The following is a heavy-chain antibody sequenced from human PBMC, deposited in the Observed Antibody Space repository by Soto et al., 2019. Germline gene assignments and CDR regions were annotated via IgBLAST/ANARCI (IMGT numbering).Heavy chain of an antibody. CDR2: ISAYNGDT. J-gene: IGHJ6*03. Sequence: QDQLVQSGGEVKKPGASVKVSCKASGYSFTNYGITWVRQAPGQGFEWMGWISAYNGDTNYAQKLQGRVTMTTDASKGTAYLELGSLRSDDTAVYYCARDRGVAPPVAGNPHYYYYMDVWGKGTTVTVSS. CDR1: GYSFTNYG. CDR3: ARDRGVAPPVAGNPHYYYYMDV. D-gene: IGHD6-19*01. V-gene: IGHV1-18*01.